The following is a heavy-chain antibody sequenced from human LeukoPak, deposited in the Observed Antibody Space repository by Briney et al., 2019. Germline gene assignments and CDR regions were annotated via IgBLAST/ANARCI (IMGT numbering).Heavy chain of an antibody. CDR3: ARAIEMATTRY. CDR1: GFTFSSYS. J-gene: IGHJ4*02. V-gene: IGHV3-21*01. D-gene: IGHD5-24*01. Sequence: GGSMRLSCAASGFTFSSYSMNWVRQAPGKGLEWVSSTSSSSSYIYYADSVKGRFTISRDNAKNSLYLQMNSLRAEDTAVYYCARAIEMATTRYWGQGTLVTVSS. CDR2: TSSSSSYI.